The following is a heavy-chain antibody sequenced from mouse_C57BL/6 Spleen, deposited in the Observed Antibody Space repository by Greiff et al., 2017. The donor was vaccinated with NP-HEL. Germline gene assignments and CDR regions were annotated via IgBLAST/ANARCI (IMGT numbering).Heavy chain of an antibody. J-gene: IGHJ1*03. V-gene: IGHV5-16*01. CDR1: GFTFSDYY. D-gene: IGHD1-1*01. CDR3: ARDRGNYGSSYWYFDV. Sequence: EVQLVESEGGLVQPGSSMKLSCTASGFTFSDYYMAWVRQVPEKGLEWVANINYDGSSTYYLDSLKSRFIISRDNAKNILYLQMSSLKSEDTATYYCARDRGNYGSSYWYFDVWGTGTTVTVSS. CDR2: INYDGSST.